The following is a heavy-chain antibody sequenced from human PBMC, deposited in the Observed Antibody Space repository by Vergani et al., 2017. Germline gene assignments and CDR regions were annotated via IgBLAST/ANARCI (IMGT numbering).Heavy chain of an antibody. CDR1: GITFWKFG. V-gene: IGHV3-9*01. CDR3: TKGSVYYHDSAGHGYDPYTGFDL. CDR2: ISWNSGAV. D-gene: IGHD5-12*01. J-gene: IGHJ3*01. Sequence: EVDLVESGGGLAQPGGSLRLSCEASGITFWKFGMHWVRQGPGKGLEWVSGISWNSGAVDYADSVRGRFTICRDNAKNSLFLEMNSLRFEDTAVYFCTKGSVYYHDSAGHGYDPYTGFDLWGQGTLVTVSS.